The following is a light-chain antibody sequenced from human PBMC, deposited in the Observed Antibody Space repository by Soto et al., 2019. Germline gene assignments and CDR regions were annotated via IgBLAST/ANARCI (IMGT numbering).Light chain of an antibody. CDR1: QSVSSN. J-gene: IGKJ1*01. CDR3: QQYNNWPLWT. V-gene: IGKV3-15*01. CDR2: GAS. Sequence: EIVMTQSPATLSVSPGERATLSCRASQSVSSNLAWYQQKPGQAPRLLIYGASTRATGIPARFSGSGSGTEVTLTISSLQSEDFAVYYCQQYNNWPLWTFGQGTKGEIK.